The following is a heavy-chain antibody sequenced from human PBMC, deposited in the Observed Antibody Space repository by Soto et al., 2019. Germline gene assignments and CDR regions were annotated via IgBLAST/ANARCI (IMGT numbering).Heavy chain of an antibody. V-gene: IGHV4-61*01. Sequence: QVQLQESGPGLLKPSETLSLTCSVSGGSVSDKTYYWSWIRQPPGQRLEWIGYVYYSGTTNYNPSLKSRVTISVDLSKNRFSLRLSSVTTADTALYYCARTTAVPNTLRSRYFFDYWGQGTLVTVSS. D-gene: IGHD4-17*01. CDR1: GGSVSDKTYY. CDR3: ARTTAVPNTLRSRYFFDY. CDR2: VYYSGTT. J-gene: IGHJ4*02.